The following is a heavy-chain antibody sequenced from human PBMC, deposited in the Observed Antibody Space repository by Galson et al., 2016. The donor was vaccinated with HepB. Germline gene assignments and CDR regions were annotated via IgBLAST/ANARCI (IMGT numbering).Heavy chain of an antibody. CDR2: ISGGGETK. CDR3: ARDALGTWDLTT. J-gene: IGHJ1*01. Sequence: SLRLSCAASGFSFSNYEMNWVRQAPGKGLEWVAYISGGGETKYYADSVGGRFTISRDNARDSVFLQMTSLRVEDTARYYCARDALGTWDLTTWGQGTLV. V-gene: IGHV3-48*03. D-gene: IGHD1-26*01. CDR1: GFSFSNYE.